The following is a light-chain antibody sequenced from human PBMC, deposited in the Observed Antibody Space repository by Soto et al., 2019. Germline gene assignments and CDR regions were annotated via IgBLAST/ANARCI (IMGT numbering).Light chain of an antibody. CDR2: AAS. CDR3: QQSSNSPMCP. CDR1: QSIAYY. J-gene: IGKJ2*02. V-gene: IGKV1-39*01. Sequence: DIQMTQSPSSLSASVGDRVTITCRASQSIAYYLNWFQQKPGKAPKLLIYAASSLQSGVPSRFSGSGSGTDFTLTIISLQPQDFATYYCQQSSNSPMCPFGQGTKVYVK.